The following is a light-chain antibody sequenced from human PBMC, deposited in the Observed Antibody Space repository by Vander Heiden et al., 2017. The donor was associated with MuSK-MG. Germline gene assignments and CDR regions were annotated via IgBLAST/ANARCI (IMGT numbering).Light chain of an antibody. CDR1: QSISSW. V-gene: IGKV1-5*03. CDR3: QQYNSYS. Sequence: DIQMTQSPSTLSASVGDRVTITCRASQSISSWLAWYQQKPGKAPKLLIYKASSLESGVPSRFSGSGSGTEFTLTISSLQPDDFATYYCQQYNSYSFGHGTKVEIK. J-gene: IGKJ1*01. CDR2: KAS.